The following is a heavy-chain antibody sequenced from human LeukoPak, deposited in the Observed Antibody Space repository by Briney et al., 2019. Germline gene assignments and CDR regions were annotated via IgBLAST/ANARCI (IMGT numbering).Heavy chain of an antibody. D-gene: IGHD2-15*01. CDR1: GYPFTSYD. CDR2: MNPNSGNT. CDR3: ARGVGYCSGGSCYRWFDP. Sequence: GSVKVSCKASGYPFTSYDINWVRQATGQGLEWMGWMNPNSGNTGYAQKFQGRVTMTRNTSISTAYMELSSLRSEDTAVYHCARGVGYCSGGSCYRWFDPWGQGTLVTVSS. V-gene: IGHV1-8*01. J-gene: IGHJ5*02.